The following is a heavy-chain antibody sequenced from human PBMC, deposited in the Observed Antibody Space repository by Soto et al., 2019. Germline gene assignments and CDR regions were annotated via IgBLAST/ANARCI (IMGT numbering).Heavy chain of an antibody. CDR3: AGHYDILTGSLVTDY. J-gene: IGHJ4*02. CDR1: GGSFSVYY. D-gene: IGHD3-9*01. CDR2: TNHSGST. V-gene: IGHV4-34*01. Sequence: SDTLSLTCAVYGGSFSVYYWSWIRQPPGKGLEWIGETNHSGSTNYNPSLKSRVTISVDTSKNQFSLKLSSVTAADTAVYYCAGHYDILTGSLVTDYWGQGTLVTVSS.